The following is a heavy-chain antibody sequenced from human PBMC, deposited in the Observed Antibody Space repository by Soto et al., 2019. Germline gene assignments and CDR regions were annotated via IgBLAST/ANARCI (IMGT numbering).Heavy chain of an antibody. CDR1: GGTFSSYT. Sequence: ASVKVSCKASGGTFSSYTISWVRQAPGQGLEWMGRIIPILGIANYAQKFQGRVTITADKSTSTAYMELSSLRSEDTAVYYCARGSSSPGWFDPWGQGTLVIVSS. D-gene: IGHD6-13*01. V-gene: IGHV1-69*02. CDR3: ARGSSSPGWFDP. CDR2: IIPILGIA. J-gene: IGHJ5*02.